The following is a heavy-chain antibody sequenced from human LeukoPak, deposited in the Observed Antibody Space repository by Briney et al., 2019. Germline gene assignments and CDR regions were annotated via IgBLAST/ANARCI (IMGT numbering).Heavy chain of an antibody. V-gene: IGHV3-53*01. CDR2: IYSGGST. CDR3: ARDNDYVWGSYRYHPFGY. Sequence: GGSLRLSCAASGFTVSSNYMSWVRQAPGKGLECVSVIYSGGSTYYADSVKGRFTISRDNSKNTLYLQMNSLRAEDTAVYYCARDNDYVWGSYRYHPFGYWGQGTLVTVSS. J-gene: IGHJ4*02. CDR1: GFTVSSNY. D-gene: IGHD3-16*02.